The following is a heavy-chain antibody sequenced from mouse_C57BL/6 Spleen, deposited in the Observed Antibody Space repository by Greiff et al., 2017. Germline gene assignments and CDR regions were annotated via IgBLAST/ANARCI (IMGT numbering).Heavy chain of an antibody. J-gene: IGHJ4*01. CDR2: INPSSGCT. Sequence: QVQLQQPGTELVKPGASVKLSCKASGYTFTSYWMHWVKQRPGQGLEWIGNINPSSGCTNYNEKFKSQATLTGDKSSSTAYMQLSSQTSEDSAVYDCARSGYGNDYAMDYWGQGTSVTVSS. CDR1: GYTFTSYW. V-gene: IGHV1-53*01. D-gene: IGHD2-1*01. CDR3: ARSGYGNDYAMDY.